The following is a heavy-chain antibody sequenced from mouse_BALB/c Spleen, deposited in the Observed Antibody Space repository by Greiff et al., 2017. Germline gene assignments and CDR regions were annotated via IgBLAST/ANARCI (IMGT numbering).Heavy chain of an antibody. J-gene: IGHJ2*01. V-gene: IGHV5-6-4*01. Sequence: EVQRVESGGGLVKPGGSLKLSCAASGFTFSSYTMSWVRQTPEKRLEWVATISSGGSYTYYPDSVKGRFTISRDNAKNTLYLQMSSLKSEDTAMYYCTRDYGSSLDYWGQGTTLTVSS. CDR1: GFTFSSYT. CDR2: ISSGGSYT. D-gene: IGHD1-1*01. CDR3: TRDYGSSLDY.